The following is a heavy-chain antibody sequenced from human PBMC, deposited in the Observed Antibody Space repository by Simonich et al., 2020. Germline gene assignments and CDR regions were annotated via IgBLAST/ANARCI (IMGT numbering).Heavy chain of an antibody. CDR1: GFTFSSYS. CDR3: ARDAAGDY. Sequence: EVQLVESGGGLVKPGGSLRLSCAASGFTFSSYSMNWVRQAHGKGLECVSPSSSSSSYIYYADSVKGRFTISRDNAKNSLYLQMNSLRAEDTAVYYCARDAAGDYWGQGTLVTVSS. D-gene: IGHD6-13*01. CDR2: SSSSSSYI. J-gene: IGHJ4*02. V-gene: IGHV3-21*01.